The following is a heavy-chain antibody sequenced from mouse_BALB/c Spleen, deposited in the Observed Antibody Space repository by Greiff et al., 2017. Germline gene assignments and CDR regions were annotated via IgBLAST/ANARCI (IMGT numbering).Heavy chain of an antibody. CDR1: GFNIKDYY. CDR2: IDPENGDT. V-gene: IGHV14-4*02. CDR3: NWYGFAD. J-gene: IGHJ3*01. Sequence: VHVKQSGAELVRSGASVKLSCTASGFNIKDYYMHWVKQRPEQGLEWIGWIDPENGDTEYAPKFQGKATMTADTSSNTAYLQLSSLTSEDTAVYYCNWYGFADWGQGTLVTVSA. D-gene: IGHD2-14*01.